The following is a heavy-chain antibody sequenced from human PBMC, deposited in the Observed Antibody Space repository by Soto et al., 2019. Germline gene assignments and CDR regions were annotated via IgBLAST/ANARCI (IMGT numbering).Heavy chain of an antibody. Sequence: EVQLLESGGGLVQPGGSLRLSCAASGFTFSNYAMNWVRQAPGKGLEWVSSISGSGGSTYYADSVRGRFTISRDNSKNTLYLQMNSLRAEDTAIYYCATCFSSIGCFFPFDPWGQGTLVTVSS. CDR3: ATCFSSIGCFFPFDP. D-gene: IGHD6-19*01. CDR1: GFTFSNYA. CDR2: ISGSGGST. J-gene: IGHJ5*02. V-gene: IGHV3-23*01.